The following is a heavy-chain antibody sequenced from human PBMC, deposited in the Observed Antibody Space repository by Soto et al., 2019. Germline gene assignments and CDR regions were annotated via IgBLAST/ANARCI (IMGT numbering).Heavy chain of an antibody. V-gene: IGHV3-30*03. CDR2: ISSDGSSK. CDR3: ASELLVVAATDY. D-gene: IGHD2-15*01. Sequence: GGSLRLSCAASGITFSSYGMHWVRQAPGKGLEWVAVISSDGSSKYYADSVKGRFTISRDNSKNTLYLQMNSLRVEDTALYYCASELLVVAATDYWGQGTPVTVSS. CDR1: GITFSSYG. J-gene: IGHJ4*02.